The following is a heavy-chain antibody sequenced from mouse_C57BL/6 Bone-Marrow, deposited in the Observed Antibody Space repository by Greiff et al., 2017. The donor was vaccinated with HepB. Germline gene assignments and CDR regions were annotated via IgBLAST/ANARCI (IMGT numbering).Heavy chain of an antibody. J-gene: IGHJ4*01. CDR2: IDPDSGGT. CDR3: ARGGLGPADYCSMDY. D-gene: IGHD4-1*01. V-gene: IGHV1-72*01. CDR1: GYTFTSYW. Sequence: VQLQQPGAELVKPGASVKLSCKASGYTFTSYWIHWVKQRPGQGLEWIGGIDPDSGGTKYNEKFKSKATLTVDKSSSTAYMQLSSLTSADSAVYYCARGGLGPADYCSMDYWGQGTTVTVSS.